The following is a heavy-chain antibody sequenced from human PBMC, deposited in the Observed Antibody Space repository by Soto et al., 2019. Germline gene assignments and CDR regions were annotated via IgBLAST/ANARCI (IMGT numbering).Heavy chain of an antibody. V-gene: IGHV1-24*01. Sequence: GASVKVSCKVSGYTLTELFMHWVRQAPGKGLEWMGGFDPEDGETIYAQKFQGRVTMTEDTSTDTAYMELSSLRSEDTAVYYCATEGPYYDILTGYPYWGQGTLVTVSS. CDR2: FDPEDGET. J-gene: IGHJ4*02. D-gene: IGHD3-9*01. CDR1: GYTLTELF. CDR3: ATEGPYYDILTGYPY.